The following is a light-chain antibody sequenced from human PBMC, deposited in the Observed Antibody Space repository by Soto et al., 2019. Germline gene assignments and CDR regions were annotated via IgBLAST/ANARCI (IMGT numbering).Light chain of an antibody. CDR1: QSLLHSNGYNY. V-gene: IGKV2-28*01. J-gene: IGKJ1*01. CDR2: LGS. CDR3: MQALQTPK. Sequence: DIVMTQSPLSLPVTPGEPASISCRSSQSLLHSNGYNYLDWYLQKPGQSPQLLIYLGSNRASGVPDRFSGSGSGTDLTLKISRVEAEDVGVYYCMQALQTPKFGQGTKVEIK.